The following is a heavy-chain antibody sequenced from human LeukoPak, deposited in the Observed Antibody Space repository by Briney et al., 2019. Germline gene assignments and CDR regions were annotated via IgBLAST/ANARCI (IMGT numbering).Heavy chain of an antibody. CDR1: GLPIADFA. V-gene: IGHV3-43*02. CDR2: ISGDGVST. J-gene: IGHJ4*02. CDR3: ARESGKFDY. Sequence: GGSLRLSCVASGLPIADFAMHWVRQAAGKGVEWVSLISGDGVSTFYADSVKGRFSISRDNSKNSLSLEMNSLRTEDTAMYYCARESGKFDYWGQGTLVAVSS.